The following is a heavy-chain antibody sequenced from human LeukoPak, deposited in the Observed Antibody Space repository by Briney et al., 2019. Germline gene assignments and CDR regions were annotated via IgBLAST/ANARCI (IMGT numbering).Heavy chain of an antibody. Sequence: PGGSLRLSCAASRFTFSSYWMIWVRQAPGKGLEWVANIKQDGTEKYYVDSVMSLFTISRDNAKNSLYLQMNSLRAEDTALYYCAREGYSSSGDYYYYYMDVWGKGPTVTVSS. CDR3: AREGYSSSGDYYYYYMDV. D-gene: IGHD6-13*01. V-gene: IGHV3-7*03. J-gene: IGHJ6*03. CDR2: IKQDGTEK. CDR1: RFTFSSYW.